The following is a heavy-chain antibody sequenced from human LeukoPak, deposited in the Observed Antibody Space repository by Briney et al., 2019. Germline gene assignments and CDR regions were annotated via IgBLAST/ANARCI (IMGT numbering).Heavy chain of an antibody. V-gene: IGHV1-69*05. CDR2: IIPIFGTA. J-gene: IGHJ4*02. CDR3: GRKAGDCGGNSCYSIDY. Sequence: SVKVSCKAFGGSFSSEAISWVRQAPGQGLEWMGGIIPIFGTANYAQRFQGRVTITTDESTSTAYMEVSSLRSEDTAVYYCGRKAGDCGGNSCYSIDYWGQGTLVTVSS. D-gene: IGHD2-15*01. CDR1: GGSFSSEA.